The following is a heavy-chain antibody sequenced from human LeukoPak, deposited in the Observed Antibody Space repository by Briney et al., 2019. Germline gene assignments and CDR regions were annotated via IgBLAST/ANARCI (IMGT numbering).Heavy chain of an antibody. CDR3: GRTDSYYDSSGYWHYYFDY. CDR1: GGSISSYY. CDR2: IYYSGST. Sequence: SETLSLTCTVSGGSISSYYWSWIRQPPGKGLEWIGYIYYSGSTNYNPSLKSRVTISVDTSKNQFSLKLSSVAAAGAAVYYCGRTDSYYDSSGYWHYYFDYWGQGTLVTVSS. D-gene: IGHD3-22*01. J-gene: IGHJ4*02. V-gene: IGHV4-59*01.